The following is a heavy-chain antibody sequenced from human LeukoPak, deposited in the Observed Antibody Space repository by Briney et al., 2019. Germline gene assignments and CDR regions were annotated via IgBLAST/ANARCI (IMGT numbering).Heavy chain of an antibody. CDR3: ARVRGDFWSGYLGSFDY. CDR2: IYYSGST. D-gene: IGHD3-3*01. CDR1: GGSISTYY. Sequence: SETLSLTCTVSGGSISTYYWSWIRQPPGKGLEWIGCIYYSGSTNSNPSLKSRVTISVDTSKNQFSLKLNSVTAADTAVYYCARVRGDFWSGYLGSFDYWGQGTLVTVSS. J-gene: IGHJ4*02. V-gene: IGHV4-59*01.